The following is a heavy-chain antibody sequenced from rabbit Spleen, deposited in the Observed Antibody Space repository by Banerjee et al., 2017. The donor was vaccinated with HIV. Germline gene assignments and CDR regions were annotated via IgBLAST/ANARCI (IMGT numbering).Heavy chain of an antibody. CDR3: ARDSGTYDYIDVYFNL. D-gene: IGHD6-1*01. CDR1: GFSFSSGYD. CDR2: MYTGNGKN. Sequence: QEQLVESGGGLVTPEGSLTLICTASGFSFSSGYDMSWVRQAPGKGLEWIGCMYTGNGKNYYASWAKGRFTIAKTSSTTVTLQMSSLTAADTATYFCARDSGTYDYIDVYFNLWGPGTLVTVS. J-gene: IGHJ4*01. V-gene: IGHV1S45*01.